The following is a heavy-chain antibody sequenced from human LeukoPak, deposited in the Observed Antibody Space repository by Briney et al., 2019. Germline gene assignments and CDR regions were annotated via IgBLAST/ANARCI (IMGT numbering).Heavy chain of an antibody. D-gene: IGHD3-3*01. Sequence: GGSLRLSCAASGFTFSSYGMHWARQAPGKGLEWVAVIWYDGSNKYYADSVKGRFTISRDNSKNTLYLQMNSLRAEDTAVYYCAKCGRSYYDFWSGYSTYYYYMDVWGKGTTVTVYS. CDR1: GFTFSSYG. CDR2: IWYDGSNK. J-gene: IGHJ6*03. V-gene: IGHV3-30*02. CDR3: AKCGRSYYDFWSGYSTYYYYMDV.